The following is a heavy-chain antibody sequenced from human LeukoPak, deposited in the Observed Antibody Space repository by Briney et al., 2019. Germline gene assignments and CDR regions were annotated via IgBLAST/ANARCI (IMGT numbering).Heavy chain of an antibody. Sequence: PGGSLRLSCAASEFTFSSYSMKWVRQAPGKGLEWVSSISRSSTYIYYADSVKGRFTISRDNAKNSLYLQMNSLRADDTAVYYCARDPQGDYYMDVWGKGTTVTVSS. V-gene: IGHV3-21*01. J-gene: IGHJ6*03. D-gene: IGHD3-16*01. CDR1: EFTFSSYS. CDR3: ARDPQGDYYMDV. CDR2: ISRSSTYI.